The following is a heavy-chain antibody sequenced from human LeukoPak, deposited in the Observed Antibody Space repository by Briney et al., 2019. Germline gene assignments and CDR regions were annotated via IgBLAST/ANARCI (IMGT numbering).Heavy chain of an antibody. V-gene: IGHV3-30*04. D-gene: IGHD3-3*01. CDR2: ISYDGSDE. J-gene: IGHJ4*02. CDR3: ARDFTPEWFDIH. Sequence: GRTLRLSCVASGLAFSSYSMHWVRQAPGKGLEWVGVISYDGSDEYYTDSVKGRFTISRDNSKNTVYLQMNSLRADDTAVYYCARDFTPEWFDIHWGQGTPVTVS. CDR1: GLAFSSYS.